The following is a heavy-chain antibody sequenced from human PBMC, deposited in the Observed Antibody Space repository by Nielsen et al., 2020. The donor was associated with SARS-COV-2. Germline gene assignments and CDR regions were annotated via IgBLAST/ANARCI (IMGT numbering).Heavy chain of an antibody. CDR2: ISSSSSTI. Sequence: GESLKISCAASGFTFSSYSMNWVRQAPGKGLEWVSYISSSSSTIYYADSVKGRFTISRDNAKNSLYLQMNSLRAEDTAVYYCAKAATVGAAAGSGGNFDLWGRGTLVTVSS. J-gene: IGHJ2*01. CDR3: AKAATVGAAAGSGGNFDL. D-gene: IGHD6-13*01. CDR1: GFTFSSYS. V-gene: IGHV3-48*01.